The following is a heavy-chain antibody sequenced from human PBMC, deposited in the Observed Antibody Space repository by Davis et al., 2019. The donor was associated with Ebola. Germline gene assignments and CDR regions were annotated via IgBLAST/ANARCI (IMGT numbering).Heavy chain of an antibody. J-gene: IGHJ4*02. D-gene: IGHD6-6*01. CDR2: ISYDGSNK. V-gene: IGHV3-30*18. Sequence: GESLKISCAASGFTFSSYGMHWVRQAPGKGLEWVAFISYDGSNKYYVDSVKGRFTISRDNSKNTLYLQINSLRAEDTAVYYCAKPEYSRSSYYFDYWGQGTLVTVSS. CDR3: AKPEYSRSSYYFDY. CDR1: GFTFSSYG.